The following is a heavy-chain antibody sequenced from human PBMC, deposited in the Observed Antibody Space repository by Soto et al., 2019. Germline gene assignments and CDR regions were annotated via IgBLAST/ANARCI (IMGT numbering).Heavy chain of an antibody. V-gene: IGHV3-74*01. J-gene: IGHJ4*02. D-gene: IGHD3-10*01. CDR1: GFTFSSYW. Sequence: VQLVESGGGLVQPGESLRLSCAASGFTFSSYWMHWVRQAPGKGLVWVSRINSDGSSTNYADSVKGQFTISRDNAKNTLYLQMNSLRAEDTAVYYGGRGASGSYRLDYWGQGTLVTVSS. CDR2: INSDGSST. CDR3: GRGASGSYRLDY.